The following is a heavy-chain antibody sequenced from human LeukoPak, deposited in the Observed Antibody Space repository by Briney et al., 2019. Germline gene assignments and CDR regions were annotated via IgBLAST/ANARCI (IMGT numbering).Heavy chain of an antibody. Sequence: PGRSLRLSCAASGFTFSSYAMHWVRQAPGKGLEWVAVISYDGSNKYSADSVKGRFTISRDNSKDTLYLQMNSLRVEDTAVYYCARGGLWGQGTLVTVSS. CDR2: ISYDGSNK. J-gene: IGHJ4*02. CDR1: GFTFSSYA. V-gene: IGHV3-30*14. CDR3: ARGGL.